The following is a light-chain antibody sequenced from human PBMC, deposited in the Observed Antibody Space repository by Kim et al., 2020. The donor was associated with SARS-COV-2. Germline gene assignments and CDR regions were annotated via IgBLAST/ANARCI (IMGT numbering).Light chain of an antibody. J-gene: IGLJ2*01. CDR2: QDS. Sequence: SYELTQPPSVSVSPGLTASITCSGDKLGDKYACWYQQKPGQSPVLVIYQDSKRPSGIPERFSGSNSGNTATLTISGTQAMDEADYYCQAWDSIVVFGGGTQLTVL. CDR1: KLGDKY. CDR3: QAWDSIVV. V-gene: IGLV3-1*01.